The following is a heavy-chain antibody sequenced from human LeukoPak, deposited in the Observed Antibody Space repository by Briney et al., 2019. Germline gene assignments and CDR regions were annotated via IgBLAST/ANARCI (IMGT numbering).Heavy chain of an antibody. CDR2: IRYDGSNK. Sequence: GGSLRLSCAASGFTFSSYGMHWVRQAPGKGLEWVAFIRYDGSNKYYADSVKGRFTISRDNSKNTLYLQMNSLRAEDTAVYYCEKDLSKGLLYRRGMYYFDYWGQGTLVTVSS. CDR3: EKDLSKGLLYRRGMYYFDY. J-gene: IGHJ4*02. D-gene: IGHD3-3*01. V-gene: IGHV3-30*02. CDR1: GFTFSSYG.